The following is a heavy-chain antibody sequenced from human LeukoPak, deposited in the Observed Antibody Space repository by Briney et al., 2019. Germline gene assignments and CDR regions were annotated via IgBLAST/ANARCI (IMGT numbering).Heavy chain of an antibody. CDR2: IYYSGST. CDR1: GGSISSSSYY. J-gene: IGHJ4*02. CDR3: ARHQYGDSSGNLY. D-gene: IGHD3-22*01. Sequence: SETLSLTCTVSGGSISSSSYYWGWIRQPPGKGLEWIGSIYYSGSTYYNPSLKSRVTISVDTSKNQFSLKLSSVTAADTAVYYCARHQYGDSSGNLYWGQGTLVTVSS. V-gene: IGHV4-39*01.